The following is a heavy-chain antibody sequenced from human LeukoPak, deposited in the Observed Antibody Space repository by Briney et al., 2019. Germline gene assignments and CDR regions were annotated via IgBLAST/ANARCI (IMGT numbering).Heavy chain of an antibody. CDR2: ISWNSGSI. V-gene: IGHV3-9*01. CDR3: ARSSYDYGGIEGPFDY. D-gene: IGHD4-23*01. J-gene: IGHJ4*02. Sequence: GRSLRLSCAASGFTFDDYAMHWVRQAPGKGLEWVSGISWNSGSIGYADSVKGRFTISRDSSKNTLYLQMSSLRAEDTAVYYCARSSYDYGGIEGPFDYWGQGTLVTVSS. CDR1: GFTFDDYA.